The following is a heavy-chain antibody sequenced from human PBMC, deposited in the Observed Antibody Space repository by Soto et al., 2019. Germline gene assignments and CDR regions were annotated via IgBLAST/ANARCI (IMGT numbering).Heavy chain of an antibody. D-gene: IGHD3-16*02. Sequence: GGSLRLSCAASGFTCSSYWMSWVRQAPGKGLEWVANIKQDGSEKYYVDSVKGGFTISRDNAKNSLYLQMNSLRAEDTAVYYCARYSYGLWYYDYVWGSYRSSSFDYWGQGTLVTVSS. CDR3: ARYSYGLWYYDYVWGSYRSSSFDY. CDR2: IKQDGSEK. J-gene: IGHJ4*02. V-gene: IGHV3-7*01. CDR1: GFTCSSYW.